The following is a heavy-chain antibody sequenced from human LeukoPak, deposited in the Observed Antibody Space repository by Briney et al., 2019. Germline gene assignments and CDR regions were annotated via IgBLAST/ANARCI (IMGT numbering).Heavy chain of an antibody. CDR1: GVSISSYY. Sequence: SETLSLTCTVPGVSISSYYWSWLRQPPGKGLEWLGYIYYSGSTNYNPSLKSRVTISVDTSKNQFSLKLSSVTAADTAVYYCARLDIVEYYFDYWGQGTLVTGAS. D-gene: IGHD2-2*03. J-gene: IGHJ4*02. V-gene: IGHV4-59*08. CDR2: IYYSGST. CDR3: ARLDIVEYYFDY.